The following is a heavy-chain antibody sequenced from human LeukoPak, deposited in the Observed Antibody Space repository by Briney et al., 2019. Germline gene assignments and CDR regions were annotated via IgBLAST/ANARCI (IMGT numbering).Heavy chain of an antibody. D-gene: IGHD3-16*02. V-gene: IGHV1-2*02. CDR1: GYTFTGYY. J-gene: IGHJ4*02. Sequence: ASVKVSCKASGYTFTGYYMHWVRQAPGQGLEWMGWINPNSGGTNYAQKFQGRVTMTRYTSISTAYMELSRLRSEDTAVYYCATIAESVHTDLTLGGVIVSDFDYWGQGTLVAVSS. CDR2: INPNSGGT. CDR3: ATIAESVHTDLTLGGVIVSDFDY.